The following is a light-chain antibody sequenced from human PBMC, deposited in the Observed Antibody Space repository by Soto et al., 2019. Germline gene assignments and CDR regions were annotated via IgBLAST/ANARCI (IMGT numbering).Light chain of an antibody. Sequence: QAVVTQPPSASGTPGQRVTISCSGSSSNIGSNYVYWYQQLPGTAPKLLIYRNNQRPSEVPDRFSGSKSGTSASLAISGLRSEDEADYYCAAWDDSLSGLVVFGGGTKLTVL. J-gene: IGLJ2*01. CDR2: RNN. CDR1: SSNIGSNY. CDR3: AAWDDSLSGLVV. V-gene: IGLV1-47*01.